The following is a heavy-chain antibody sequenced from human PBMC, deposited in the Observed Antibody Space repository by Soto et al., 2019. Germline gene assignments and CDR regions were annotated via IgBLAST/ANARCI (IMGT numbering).Heavy chain of an antibody. CDR1: GYTFTAYY. D-gene: IGHD2-21*01. CDR2: VDPTRGGT. Sequence: QVQLVQSGAEVKKPGASVKVSCRPSGYTFTAYYIHWVRQAPGHGLEWMGWVDPTRGGTRDAQTFQGRVTRTRAASTSTVYVELSGLRSDDRGFSCGARDNCGPLDYWGQGTVVTVSS. V-gene: IGHV1-2*02. CDR3: ARDNCGPLDY. J-gene: IGHJ4*02.